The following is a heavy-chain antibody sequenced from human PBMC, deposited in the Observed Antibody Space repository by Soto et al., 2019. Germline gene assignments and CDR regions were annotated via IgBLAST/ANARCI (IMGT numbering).Heavy chain of an antibody. J-gene: IGHJ6*03. CDR1: GYTFAIYG. CDR3: ARGYCSSTSCYGRYYYYYMDV. V-gene: IGHV1-2*04. CDR2: INPNSGST. Sequence: ASVKVSCKASGYTFAIYGISWVRQAPGQGLEWMGWINPNSGSTNYAQKFQGWVTMTRDTSISTAYMELSRLRSDDTAVYYCARGYCSSTSCYGRYYYYYMDVWGKGTTVTVSS. D-gene: IGHD2-2*01.